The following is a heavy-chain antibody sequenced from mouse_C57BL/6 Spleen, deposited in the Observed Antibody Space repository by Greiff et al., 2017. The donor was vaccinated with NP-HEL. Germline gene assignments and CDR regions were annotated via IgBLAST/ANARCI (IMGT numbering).Heavy chain of an antibody. D-gene: IGHD1-1*01. J-gene: IGHJ2*01. CDR3: AGTTVERYFGY. CDR2: INPYNGGT. Sequence: QVGPVLVKPGASVKMSCKASGYTFTDYYMNWVKQSHGKSLEWIGVINPYNGGTSYNQKFKGKATLTVDKSSSTAYMELNSLTSKDSAVYYCAGTTVERYFGYWGQGTTLTVSS. CDR1: GYTFTDYY. V-gene: IGHV1-19*01.